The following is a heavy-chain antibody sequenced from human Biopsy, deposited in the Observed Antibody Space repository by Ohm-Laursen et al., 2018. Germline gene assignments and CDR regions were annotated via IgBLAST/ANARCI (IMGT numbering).Heavy chain of an antibody. CDR2: INPSGSTT. CDR1: GYSFTSYY. J-gene: IGHJ4*02. V-gene: IGHV1-46*01. Sequence: SVKVSCKASGYSFTSYYMHWVRQAPGQGLEWMGMINPSGSTTSYPQIFQGRVTMTRDTSKSTVYMELSSLRSADTAVYLCARNTGWYGDLYYFDYWGQGTLVTVSS. D-gene: IGHD6-19*01. CDR3: ARNTGWYGDLYYFDY.